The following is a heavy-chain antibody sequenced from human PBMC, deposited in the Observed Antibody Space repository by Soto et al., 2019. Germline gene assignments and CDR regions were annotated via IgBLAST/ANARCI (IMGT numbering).Heavy chain of an antibody. D-gene: IGHD3-10*01. Sequence: QVQLQQWGAGLLKPSETLSLTWAVYGGSFSGSYWSWIRQPPGKGLEWIGEVNHRGITTVTNYNPSPKSRVTISADTSKNQFSLQMSSVTAADTAVYYCARGTAVRGLIRRTYSWFDPWGQGTLVTVSS. CDR1: GGSFSGSY. CDR3: ARGTAVRGLIRRTYSWFDP. V-gene: IGHV4-34*01. J-gene: IGHJ5*02. CDR2: VNHRGIT.